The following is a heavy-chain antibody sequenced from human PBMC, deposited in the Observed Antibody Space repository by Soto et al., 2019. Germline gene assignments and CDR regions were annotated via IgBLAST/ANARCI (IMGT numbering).Heavy chain of an antibody. J-gene: IGHJ6*02. CDR3: AKIPIVVVPAAMDGVGCYYYYGMDV. Sequence: GGPMRLPCAASEFTFSSHGVRWVSQAPGKGLEWVAVISYDGSNKYYADSVKGRFTISRDNSKNTLYLQMNSLRAEDTAVYYCAKIPIVVVPAAMDGVGCYYYYGMDVWGQGSTVTVS. CDR2: ISYDGSNK. CDR1: EFTFSSHG. V-gene: IGHV3-30*18. D-gene: IGHD2-2*01.